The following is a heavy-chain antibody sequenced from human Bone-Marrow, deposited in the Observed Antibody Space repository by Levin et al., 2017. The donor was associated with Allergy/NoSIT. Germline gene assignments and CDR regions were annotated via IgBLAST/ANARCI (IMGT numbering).Heavy chain of an antibody. Sequence: GESLKISCAASGFTFSRSAMSWVRQAPGKGPEWVSFISDNSYTRHYADSVKGRFTISRDNSENMLYLQMNGLRAEDTAIYYCAKDPPAVLGWYFDIWGRGTLVAVSS. CDR1: GFTFSRSA. D-gene: IGHD2-8*01. CDR2: ISDNSYTR. CDR3: AKDPPAVLGWYFDI. J-gene: IGHJ2*01. V-gene: IGHV3-23*01.